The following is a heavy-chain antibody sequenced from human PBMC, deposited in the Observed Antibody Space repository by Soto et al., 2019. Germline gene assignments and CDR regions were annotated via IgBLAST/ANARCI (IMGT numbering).Heavy chain of an antibody. Sequence: QVQLPQWGAGLLRPSETLSLTCAVYGGSFSGYYWSWIRQPPGKGLQWIGKINHIGTTNYNPSLKSRVTISVDTSKNQFSLMLSSVTAADTAVYYCARFDSSGWYFDYWGHGNLVIVSS. V-gene: IGHV4-34*01. D-gene: IGHD6-19*01. J-gene: IGHJ4*01. CDR2: INHIGTT. CDR3: ARFDSSGWYFDY. CDR1: GGSFSGYY.